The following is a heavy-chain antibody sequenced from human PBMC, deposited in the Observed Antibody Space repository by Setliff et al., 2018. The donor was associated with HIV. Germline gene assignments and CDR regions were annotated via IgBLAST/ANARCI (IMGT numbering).Heavy chain of an antibody. V-gene: IGHV4-38-2*02. D-gene: IGHD1-1*01. CDR1: GYSISSGSY. Sequence: KPSETLSLTCTVSGYSISSGSYWGWIRQPPGKGLEWIASIYHSGSTYYNPSLKSRVTISVDTSKNQFALKLSSVTAADTAVYYCARFPHEREPKTWGQGTLVTVSS. J-gene: IGHJ1*01. CDR2: IYHSGST. CDR3: ARFPHEREPKT.